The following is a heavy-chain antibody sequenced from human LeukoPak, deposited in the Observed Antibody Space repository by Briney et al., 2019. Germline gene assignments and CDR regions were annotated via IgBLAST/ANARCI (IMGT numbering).Heavy chain of an antibody. V-gene: IGHV1-18*01. CDR1: GYTFPSYG. CDR3: ARSMYYYGSGSSTDFYY. D-gene: IGHD3-10*01. J-gene: IGHJ4*02. CDR2: TSAYNGNT. Sequence: ASVKVSCKASGYTFPSYGISWVRQAAGQGLEWMGWTSAYNGNTNYAQKLQGRGTMATDTSTSTAYIELRSLRSDDTAVYYCARSMYYYGSGSSTDFYYWGQGTLVTVSS.